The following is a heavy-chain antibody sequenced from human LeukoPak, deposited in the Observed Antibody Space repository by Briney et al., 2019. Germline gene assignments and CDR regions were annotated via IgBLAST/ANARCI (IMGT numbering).Heavy chain of an antibody. J-gene: IGHJ4*02. CDR3: AKDFGGSIDY. D-gene: IGHD1-26*01. CDR1: GFTFSSYG. CDR2: ISYDGSNK. V-gene: IGHV3-30*18. Sequence: GRSLRLSCAASGFTFSSYGMHWVRQAPGKGLEWVAVISYDGSNKYYADSVKGRFTISRDNSKNTLYLQMNSLRAEDTAVYYCAKDFGGSIDYWGQGTLVTFSS.